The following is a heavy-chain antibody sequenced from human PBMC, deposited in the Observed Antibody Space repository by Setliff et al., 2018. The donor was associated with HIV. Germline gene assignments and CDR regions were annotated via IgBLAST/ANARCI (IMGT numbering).Heavy chain of an antibody. Sequence: GGSLRLSCAASGFTFSSYGMHWVRQAPGKGLEWVAVIWYDGSNKYYADSVKGRLTISRDNSKDTLYPQMNSLRAEDTAEYYCAKRGYDSSALRAFDAFDIWGQGTLVTVSS. CDR1: GFTFSSYG. D-gene: IGHD3-22*01. CDR2: IWYDGSNK. CDR3: AKRGYDSSALRAFDAFDI. J-gene: IGHJ3*02. V-gene: IGHV3-33*06.